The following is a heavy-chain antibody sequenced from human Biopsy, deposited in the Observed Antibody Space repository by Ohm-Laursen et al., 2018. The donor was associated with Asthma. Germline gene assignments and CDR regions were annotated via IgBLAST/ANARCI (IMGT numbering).Heavy chain of an antibody. Sequence: SLRLSCAASGFTFSTYAMHWVRQAPGKGLEWVALISYDGSKRHSADSVRGRFTIYRDNSKNTLYLQMNSLRAGDTAVYYCAKDVVWFRELGGMDVWGQGTPVPVSS. CDR2: ISYDGSKR. J-gene: IGHJ6*02. CDR3: AKDVVWFRELGGMDV. D-gene: IGHD3-10*01. CDR1: GFTFSTYA. V-gene: IGHV3-30*18.